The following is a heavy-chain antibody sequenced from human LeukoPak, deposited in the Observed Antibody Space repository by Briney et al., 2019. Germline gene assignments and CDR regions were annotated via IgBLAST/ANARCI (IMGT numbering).Heavy chain of an antibody. CDR1: GYTLTELS. D-gene: IGHD3-10*01. CDR2: FDPEDGET. V-gene: IGHV1-24*01. CDR3: ASPGAGGAIRSIFDY. Sequence: HGASVKVSCKVSGYTLTELSMHWVRQAPGKGLEWMGGFDPEDGETIYAQKFQGRVTMTEDTSTDTAYMELSSLRSEDTAVYYCASPGAGGAIRSIFDYWGQGTLVTVSS. J-gene: IGHJ4*02.